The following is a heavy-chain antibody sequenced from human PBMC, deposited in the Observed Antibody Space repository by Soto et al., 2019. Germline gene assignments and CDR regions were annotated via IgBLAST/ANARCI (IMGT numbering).Heavy chain of an antibody. V-gene: IGHV1-3*01. CDR2: INAGNGNT. J-gene: IGHJ5*02. CDR1: GYTFTSYA. Sequence: ASVKVSCKASGYTFTSYAMHWVRQAPGQRLEWMGWINAGNGNTKYSQKFQGRVTITRDTSASTAYMELSSLRSEDTAVYYCARVPRGGYTDFDPWGQGTLVIVSS. D-gene: IGHD3-16*02. CDR3: ARVPRGGYTDFDP.